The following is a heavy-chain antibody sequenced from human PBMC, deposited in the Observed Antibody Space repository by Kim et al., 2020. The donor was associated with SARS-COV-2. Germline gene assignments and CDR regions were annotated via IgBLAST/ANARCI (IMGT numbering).Heavy chain of an antibody. V-gene: IGHV1-18*01. CDR1: GYTFTSYG. CDR2: ISAYNGNT. Sequence: ASVKVSCKASGYTFTSYGISWVRQAPGQGLEWMGWISAYNGNTNYAQKLQGRVTMTTDTSTSTAYMELRSLRSDDTAVYYCARTIAVAGQEGYYYYYGMDVWGQGTTVTVSS. CDR3: ARTIAVAGQEGYYYYYGMDV. J-gene: IGHJ6*02. D-gene: IGHD6-19*01.